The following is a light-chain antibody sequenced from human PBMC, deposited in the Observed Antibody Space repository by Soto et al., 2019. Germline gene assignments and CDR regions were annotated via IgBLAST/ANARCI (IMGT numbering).Light chain of an antibody. J-gene: IGKJ5*01. CDR3: QQYNNWPPT. CDR1: QSVSSSY. CDR2: DVS. V-gene: IGKV3-15*01. Sequence: EILMTQSPGTLSLSPGERATIHCRASQSVSSSYLAWYQQKHGQPPRLLIHDVSIRATGIPARFSGSRSGTEFNLTISSLQSEDFTVYYCQQYNNWPPTFGQGTRLEIK.